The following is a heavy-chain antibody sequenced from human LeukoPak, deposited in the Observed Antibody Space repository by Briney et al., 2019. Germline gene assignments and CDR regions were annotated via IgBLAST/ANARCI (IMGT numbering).Heavy chain of an antibody. Sequence: GGSLRLSCAASGFTFSSYSVNWVRQAPGKGLEWVSSISSSSYIYYADSVKGRFTISRDNAKNSLYLQMNSLRAEDTAVYYCARARYFDPDIDYWGQGTLVTVSS. CDR1: GFTFSSYS. J-gene: IGHJ4*02. CDR2: ISSSSYI. V-gene: IGHV3-21*01. D-gene: IGHD3-9*01. CDR3: ARARYFDPDIDY.